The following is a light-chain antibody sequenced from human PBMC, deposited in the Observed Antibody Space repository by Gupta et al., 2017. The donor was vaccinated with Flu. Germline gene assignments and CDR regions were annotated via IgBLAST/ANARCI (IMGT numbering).Light chain of an antibody. CDR2: DVD. J-gene: IGLJ1*01. Sequence: SSLTQPPSASGSPGPSVPISCTGTTSNIGSSNFVSWYQQHPGKGPKLMMFDVDKRPSGVPDRFEGSKSGNTASRSVYGLPAEDEADYYCRVCEGSQNGEVFGSGTKVTV. V-gene: IGLV2-8*01. CDR3: RVCEGSQNGEV. CDR1: TSNIGSSNF.